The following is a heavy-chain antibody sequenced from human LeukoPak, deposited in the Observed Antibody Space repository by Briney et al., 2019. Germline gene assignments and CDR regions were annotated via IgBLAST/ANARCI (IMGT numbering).Heavy chain of an antibody. Sequence: GGSLRLSCAASGFTFSSYWMHWVRQAPGKGLEWVAVIWYDGSNKYYADSVKGRFTISRDNSKNTLYLQMNSLRAKDTAVYYCARVRPDDYWAFDIWGQGTMVTVSS. V-gene: IGHV3-33*08. CDR3: ARVRPDDYWAFDI. CDR1: GFTFSSYW. CDR2: IWYDGSNK. J-gene: IGHJ3*02. D-gene: IGHD4-11*01.